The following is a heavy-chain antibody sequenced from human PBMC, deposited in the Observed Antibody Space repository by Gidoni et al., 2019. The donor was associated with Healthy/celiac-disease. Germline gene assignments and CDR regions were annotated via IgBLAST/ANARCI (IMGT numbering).Heavy chain of an antibody. CDR1: GFTFSSYA. CDR3: AKVATYLEADYYMDV. CDR2: ISGSGGST. V-gene: IGHV3-23*01. Sequence: EVQLLESGGGLVQPGGSLRLSCSASGFTFSSYAMSWVRQAAGKGMEWVSAISGSGGSTYYADSVKGRFTISRDNSKKTLYLQMNSMRAEDTAVYYCAKVATYLEADYYMDVWGKGTTVTVSS. J-gene: IGHJ6*03. D-gene: IGHD5-12*01.